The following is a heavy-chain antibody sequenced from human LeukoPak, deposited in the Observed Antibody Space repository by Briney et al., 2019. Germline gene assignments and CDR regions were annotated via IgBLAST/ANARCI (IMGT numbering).Heavy chain of an antibody. CDR1: GYSFTSYW. CDR2: IYPGDSDT. CDR3: ARRGEAMDPFDY. J-gene: IGHJ4*02. D-gene: IGHD5-18*01. Sequence: GESLKISCKDSGYSFTSYWIGWVRQMPGKGLEWMRIIYPGDSDTRYSPSFQGQVTISADKSINTAYLQWSSLKASDTAIYYCARRGEAMDPFDYWGQGTLVTVSS. V-gene: IGHV5-51*01.